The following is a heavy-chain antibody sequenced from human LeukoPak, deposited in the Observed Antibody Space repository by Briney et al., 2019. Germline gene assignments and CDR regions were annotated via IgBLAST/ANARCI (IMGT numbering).Heavy chain of an antibody. V-gene: IGHV1-46*01. CDR2: INPRTGST. CDR1: GYTFTNYY. D-gene: IGHD1-14*01. Sequence: GASLKVSCKASGYTFTNYYIQWVRQAPGQGLDWMGLINPRTGSTSYAQKFQGRVTMTRDTPTSTVYMELTSLRSEDTAIYYCARDPGLTSSYYYMDVWGKGTTVTVSS. J-gene: IGHJ6*03. CDR3: ARDPGLTSSYYYMDV.